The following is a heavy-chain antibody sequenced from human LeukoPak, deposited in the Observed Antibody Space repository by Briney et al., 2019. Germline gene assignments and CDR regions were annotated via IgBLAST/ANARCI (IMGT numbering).Heavy chain of an antibody. J-gene: IGHJ6*02. CDR3: ARCVGATRYYYYGMDV. CDR2: IIPIFGTA. Sequence: SVKVSCKASGGTFSSYAISWVRQAPGQGLEWMGGIIPIFGTANYAQKFQGRVTITADESTSTAYMELSSLRSEDTAVYYCARCVGATRYYYYGMDVWGQGTTVTVSS. CDR1: GGTFSSYA. V-gene: IGHV1-69*13. D-gene: IGHD1-26*01.